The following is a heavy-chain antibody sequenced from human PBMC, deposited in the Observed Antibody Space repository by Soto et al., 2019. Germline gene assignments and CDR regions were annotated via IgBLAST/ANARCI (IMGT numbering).Heavy chain of an antibody. J-gene: IGHJ4*02. V-gene: IGHV3-66*01. Sequence: EVQLVESGGGLVQPGGSLRLSCAASGFTVSGDYMNWVRQAPGQGLECVSVIYTGGNTYYADSVKGRFTISRDNSKNTVSLQMNDLRPEDTAVYYCARGGGSHWGQGTLVSVSS. CDR1: GFTVSGDY. CDR3: ARGGGSH. D-gene: IGHD3-10*01. CDR2: IYTGGNT.